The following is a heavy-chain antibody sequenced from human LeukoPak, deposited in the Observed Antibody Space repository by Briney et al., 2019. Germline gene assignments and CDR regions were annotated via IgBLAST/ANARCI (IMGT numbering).Heavy chain of an antibody. V-gene: IGHV4-4*02. Sequence: SGTLSLTCAVSGGSISSSNWWSWVRQPPGKGLEWIGEIYHSGSTNYNPSLKSRVTISVDTSKNQFSLKLSSVTAADTAVYYCARGIVVVVAATPGYFDYWGQGTLVTVSS. CDR1: GGSISSSNW. J-gene: IGHJ4*02. D-gene: IGHD2-15*01. CDR3: ARGIVVVVAATPGYFDY. CDR2: IYHSGST.